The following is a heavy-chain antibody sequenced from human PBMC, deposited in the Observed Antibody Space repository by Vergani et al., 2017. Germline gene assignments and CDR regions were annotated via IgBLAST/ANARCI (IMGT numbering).Heavy chain of an antibody. V-gene: IGHV4-59*01. CDR1: GDSMNTYY. J-gene: IGHJ4*02. CDR3: ARGALWWLRQIDS. D-gene: IGHD2-21*01. Sequence: QAQLQESGPRLVKPSQTLSLTCSFSGDSMNTYYWTWIRQPPGKGLEWIGYIYDSGDTKYNPSLKSRVTMSLDTSKNQFSLNLYSVTAADTAVYYCARGALWWLRQIDSWGQGTLATVSS. CDR2: IYDSGDT.